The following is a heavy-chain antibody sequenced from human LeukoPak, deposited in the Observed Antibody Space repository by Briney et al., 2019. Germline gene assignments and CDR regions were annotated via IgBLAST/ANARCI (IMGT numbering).Heavy chain of an antibody. CDR2: IIPIFATA. Sequence: GASVKVSCKASGGTFSSYAISWVRQAPGQGLEWRGGIIPIFATANYAQKFQGRVTITTDESTSTAYMELSSLRSEDTAVYYCARKGDSSGYYWFYFDYWGQGTLVTVSS. CDR1: GGTFSSYA. D-gene: IGHD3-22*01. J-gene: IGHJ4*02. CDR3: ARKGDSSGYYWFYFDY. V-gene: IGHV1-69*05.